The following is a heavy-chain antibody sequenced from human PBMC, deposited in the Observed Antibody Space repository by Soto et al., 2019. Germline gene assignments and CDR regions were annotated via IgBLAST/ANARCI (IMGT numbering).Heavy chain of an antibody. Sequence: ASVKVSCKASGYTFTSYGISWVRQAPGQGLEWMGWISAYNGNTNYAQKLQGRVTMTTDTSTSTAYMELRSLRSDDTAVYYCARVSGYYYDSSGITPDAFDIWGQGTMVTLSS. J-gene: IGHJ3*02. CDR2: ISAYNGNT. D-gene: IGHD3-22*01. CDR1: GYTFTSYG. CDR3: ARVSGYYYDSSGITPDAFDI. V-gene: IGHV1-18*01.